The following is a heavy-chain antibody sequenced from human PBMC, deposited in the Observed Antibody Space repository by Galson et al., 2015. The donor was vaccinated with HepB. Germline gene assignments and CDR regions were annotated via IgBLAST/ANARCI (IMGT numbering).Heavy chain of an antibody. J-gene: IGHJ4*02. CDR1: GFTFSSYG. CDR2: IKSKTDGGTT. D-gene: IGHD3-16*01. Sequence: SLRLSCAASGFTFSSYGMHWVRQAPGKGLEWVGRIKSKTDGGTTDYAAPVKGRFTISRDDSKNTLYLQMNSLKTEDTAVYYCTTDRNPAWQTYTYNYWGQGTLVTVSS. V-gene: IGHV3-15*01. CDR3: TTDRNPAWQTYTYNY.